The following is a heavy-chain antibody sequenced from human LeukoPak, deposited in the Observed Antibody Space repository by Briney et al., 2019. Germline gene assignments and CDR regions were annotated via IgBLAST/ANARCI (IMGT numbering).Heavy chain of an antibody. CDR1: GFTFSSYS. J-gene: IGHJ3*02. Sequence: PGGSLRLSCAASGFTFSSYSMNWVRQAPGKGLEWVSSISSSSSYIYYADSVKGRFTISRDNAKNSLYLQMNSLRAEDTAVYYCARGRVGGSYDPDLDAFDIWGQGTMVTVSS. CDR3: ARGRVGGSYDPDLDAFDI. CDR2: ISSSSSYI. D-gene: IGHD1-26*01. V-gene: IGHV3-21*01.